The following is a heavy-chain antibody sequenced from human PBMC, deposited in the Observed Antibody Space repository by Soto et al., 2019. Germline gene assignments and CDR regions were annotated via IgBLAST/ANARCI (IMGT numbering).Heavy chain of an antibody. CDR1: GFSLTTSGVG. Sequence: QITLKESGPTLVKPTQTLTLTCTFSGFSLTTSGVGVGWIRQPPGKALEWLALIYWDDDKRYNPSLKTRLTITKDTSKTQVVLTMTNMDPVDTGTYYCAHRREPGLPDYWGQGTLVTVSS. V-gene: IGHV2-5*02. CDR2: IYWDDDK. J-gene: IGHJ4*02. CDR3: AHRREPGLPDY.